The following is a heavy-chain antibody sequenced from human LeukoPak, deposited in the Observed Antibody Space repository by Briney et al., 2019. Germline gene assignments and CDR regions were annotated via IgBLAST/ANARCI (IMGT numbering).Heavy chain of an antibody. CDR2: IKHSGST. CDR3: ARAEYSSSSGLGY. CDR1: GGAFSGYY. Sequence: PSETLSLTCAVYGGAFSGYYWSWIRQPPGKGLQWLGEIKHSGSTNYNPSLKSRVTISVDTSKNQFSLKLSSVTAADTAVYYCARAEYSSSSGLGYWGQGTLVTVSS. D-gene: IGHD6-6*01. J-gene: IGHJ4*02. V-gene: IGHV4-34*01.